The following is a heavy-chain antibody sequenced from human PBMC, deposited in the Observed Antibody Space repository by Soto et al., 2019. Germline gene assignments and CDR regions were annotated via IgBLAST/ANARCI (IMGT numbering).Heavy chain of an antibody. Sequence: PSETLSLTCTVSGGSLSSYYWTWIRQPPGKGLEWIGYVYHSGSTYYNPSLKSRVTIAVDRSKNQFSLKLSSVTAADTAVYFCVRGQPHRITIFEVVIRSYDYGMDVWGQGTTVTVSS. CDR3: VRGQPHRITIFEVVIRSYDYGMDV. CDR2: VYHSGST. J-gene: IGHJ6*02. D-gene: IGHD3-3*01. CDR1: GGSLSSYY. V-gene: IGHV4-59*12.